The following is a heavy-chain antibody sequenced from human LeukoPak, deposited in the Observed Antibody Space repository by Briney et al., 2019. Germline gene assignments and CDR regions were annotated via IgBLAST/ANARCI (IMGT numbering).Heavy chain of an antibody. Sequence: PSETLSLTCTVSGGSISSYYWNWIRQPAGKGLEWIGRIYTSGSTNYNPSPKSRVTMSVDTSKNQFSLKLSSVTAADTAVYYCAREGISSIYNWFDPWGQGTLVTVSS. D-gene: IGHD2/OR15-2a*01. V-gene: IGHV4-4*07. J-gene: IGHJ5*02. CDR3: AREGISSIYNWFDP. CDR1: GGSISSYY. CDR2: IYTSGST.